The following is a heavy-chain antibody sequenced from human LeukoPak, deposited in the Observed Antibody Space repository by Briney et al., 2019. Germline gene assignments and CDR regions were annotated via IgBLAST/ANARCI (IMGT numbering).Heavy chain of an antibody. Sequence: SQTLSLTCTVSGGSISSGDYYWSWIRQPPGKGLEWIVYIYYSGSTYYNPSLKSRVTISVDTSKNQFSLKLSSVTAADTAVYYCARSYYDFWSGRGAFDIWGQGTMVTVSS. D-gene: IGHD3-3*01. V-gene: IGHV4-30-4*08. CDR3: ARSYYDFWSGRGAFDI. J-gene: IGHJ3*02. CDR2: IYYSGST. CDR1: GGSISSGDYY.